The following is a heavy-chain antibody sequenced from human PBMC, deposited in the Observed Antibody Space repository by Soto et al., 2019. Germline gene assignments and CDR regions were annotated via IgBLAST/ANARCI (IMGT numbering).Heavy chain of an antibody. Sequence: QVELVEGGGGVVQPGRSLRISCEASGFTFTTYGMHWIRQAPGKGLEWVAHIWYDGSNKYYADSVKGRFNISRDNSKGTVFLQMNSLRAEDTAVYYCARDGSMILTEWGQGTLVTVSS. CDR2: IWYDGSNK. CDR1: GFTFTTYG. J-gene: IGHJ4*02. V-gene: IGHV3-33*01. CDR3: ARDGSMILTE. D-gene: IGHD3-22*01.